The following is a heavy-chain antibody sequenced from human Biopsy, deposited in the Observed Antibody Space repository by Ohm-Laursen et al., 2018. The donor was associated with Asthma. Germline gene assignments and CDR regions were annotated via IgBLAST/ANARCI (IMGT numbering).Heavy chain of an antibody. CDR2: TRNKANSYTT. D-gene: IGHD3-22*01. CDR1: GFTFSSYA. V-gene: IGHV3-72*01. Sequence: SLRLSCTASGFTFSSYAMSWVRQAPGKGLEWVGRTRNKANSYTTEYAASVKGRFTISRDDSKNSLYLQMNSLKTEDTAVYYCASDLGGYYYDSSGYSSDYWGQGTLVTASS. J-gene: IGHJ4*02. CDR3: ASDLGGYYYDSSGYSSDY.